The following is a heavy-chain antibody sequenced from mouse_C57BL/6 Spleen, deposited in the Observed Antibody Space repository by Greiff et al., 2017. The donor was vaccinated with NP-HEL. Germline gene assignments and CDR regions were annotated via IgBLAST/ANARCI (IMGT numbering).Heavy chain of an antibody. D-gene: IGHD2-4*01. Sequence: EVMLVESGGGLVKPGGSLKLSCAASGFTFSDYGMHWVRQAPEKGLEWVAYISSGSSTIYYADTVKGRFTISRDNAKNTLFLQMTSLRSEDTAMYYCASYDYDEFAYWGQGTLVTVSA. CDR3: ASYDYDEFAY. J-gene: IGHJ3*01. CDR1: GFTFSDYG. V-gene: IGHV5-17*01. CDR2: ISSGSSTI.